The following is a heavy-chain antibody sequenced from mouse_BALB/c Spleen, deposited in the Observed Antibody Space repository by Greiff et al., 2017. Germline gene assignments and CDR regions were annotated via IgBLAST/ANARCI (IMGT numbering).Heavy chain of an antibody. V-gene: IGHV1-9*01. CDR1: GYTLSSYW. J-gene: IGHJ2*01. CDR3: ASLYYYGSSYADY. D-gene: IGHD1-1*01. Sequence: VQLQESGAELMKPGASVKISCKATGYTLSSYWIEWVKQRPGHGLEWIGEILPGSGSTNYNEKFKGKATFTADTSSNTAYMQLSSLTSEDSAVYYCASLYYYGSSYADYWGQGTTLTVSS. CDR2: ILPGSGST.